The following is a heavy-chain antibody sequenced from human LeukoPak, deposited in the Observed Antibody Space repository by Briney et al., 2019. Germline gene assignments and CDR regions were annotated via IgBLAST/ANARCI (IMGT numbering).Heavy chain of an antibody. J-gene: IGHJ4*02. V-gene: IGHV4-39*01. Sequence: SETLSLTCTVSGGSISSSSYYWGWIRQPPGKGLEWIGSIYYSGSTYYNPSLKSRVTISVDTSKNQFSLKLSSVTAADTAVYYCASKGPLSSGWPDTGDYWGQGTLVTVSS. CDR1: GGSISSSSYY. CDR3: ASKGPLSSGWPDTGDY. CDR2: IYYSGST. D-gene: IGHD6-19*01.